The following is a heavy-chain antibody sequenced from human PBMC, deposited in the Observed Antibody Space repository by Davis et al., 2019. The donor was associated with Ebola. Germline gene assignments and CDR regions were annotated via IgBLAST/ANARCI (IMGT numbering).Heavy chain of an antibody. V-gene: IGHV4-34*01. Sequence: SETLSLTCAVSGGSISGYYWSWIRQPPGKGLEWIGEINHSGSTNYNPSLKSRVTISVDTSKNQFSLKLSSVTAADTAVYYCARGPSLRGWDYWGQGTLVTVSS. CDR3: ARGPSLRGWDY. CDR1: GGSISGYY. D-gene: IGHD3-10*01. J-gene: IGHJ4*02. CDR2: INHSGST.